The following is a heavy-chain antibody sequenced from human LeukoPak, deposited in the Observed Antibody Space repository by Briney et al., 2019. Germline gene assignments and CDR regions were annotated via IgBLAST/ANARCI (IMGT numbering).Heavy chain of an antibody. CDR1: GFTFSSYG. D-gene: IGHD4-17*01. V-gene: IGHV3-30*02. Sequence: GGSLRLSCAASGFTFSSYGMHWVRQAPGKGLEWVAFIRYDGSNKYYADSVKGRFTISRDNSKNTLYLQMNSLRAEDTAVYYCAKGRSWSTTVTTRAVFGYWGQGTLVTVSS. CDR3: AKGRSWSTTVTTRAVFGY. J-gene: IGHJ4*02. CDR2: IRYDGSNK.